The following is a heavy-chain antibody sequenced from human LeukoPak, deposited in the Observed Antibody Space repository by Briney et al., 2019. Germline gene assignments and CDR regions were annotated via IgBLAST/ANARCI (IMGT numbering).Heavy chain of an antibody. D-gene: IGHD3-22*01. Sequence: PGGSLRLSCAASGFTFSSYAMSWVRQAPGKGLEWVSGTSGSGDATYYAGSVKGRFTISGDNSKNTLYLQMNSLRAEDTAVYYCAKVGTDSSGYYCDYWGQGTLVTVSS. CDR1: GFTFSSYA. J-gene: IGHJ4*02. CDR2: TSGSGDAT. V-gene: IGHV3-23*01. CDR3: AKVGTDSSGYYCDY.